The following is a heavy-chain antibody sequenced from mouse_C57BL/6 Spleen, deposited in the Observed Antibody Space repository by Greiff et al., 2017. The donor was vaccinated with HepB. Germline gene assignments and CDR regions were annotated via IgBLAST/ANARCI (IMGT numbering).Heavy chain of an antibody. CDR3: ARGGTTVVATGYFDY. CDR2: IYPGDGDT. J-gene: IGHJ2*01. CDR1: GYAFSSYW. D-gene: IGHD1-1*01. V-gene: IGHV1-80*01. Sequence: QVHVKQSGAELVKPGASVKISCKASGYAFSSYWMNWVKQRPGKGLEWIGQIYPGDGDTNYNGKFKGKATLTADKSSSTAYMQLSSLTSEDSAVYFCARGGTTVVATGYFDYWGQGTTLTVSS.